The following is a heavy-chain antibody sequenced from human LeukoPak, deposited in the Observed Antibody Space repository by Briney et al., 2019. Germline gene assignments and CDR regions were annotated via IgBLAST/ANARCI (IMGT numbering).Heavy chain of an antibody. V-gene: IGHV3-30-3*01. D-gene: IGHD2-2*01. Sequence: GRSLRLSCAASGFTSSSYVIHWVRQAPGKGLEWVAVISYDGGSKFYADSVKGRFTISRDNSKNTLYLQMNSLRGEDTAVYYCARNLPAADYWGQGTLVTVSS. CDR2: ISYDGGSK. CDR3: ARNLPAADY. J-gene: IGHJ4*02. CDR1: GFTSSSYV.